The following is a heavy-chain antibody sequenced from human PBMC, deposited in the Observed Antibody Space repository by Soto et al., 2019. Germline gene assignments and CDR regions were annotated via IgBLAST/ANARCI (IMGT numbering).Heavy chain of an antibody. Sequence: QVQLVQSGAGVKKPESSVKVSCKAPGGTFSTYAISWVRQAPGQGLEWMGGIIPMFGTANYAQMFQDRVTITADESMNTVYIELSMLTSEDTAVYLCAIGSQLGLGLINSGYSVWGQGTMVTVSS. V-gene: IGHV1-69*12. J-gene: IGHJ4*02. CDR2: IIPMFGTA. D-gene: IGHD2-2*01. CDR1: GGTFSTYA. CDR3: AIGSQLGLGLINSGYSV.